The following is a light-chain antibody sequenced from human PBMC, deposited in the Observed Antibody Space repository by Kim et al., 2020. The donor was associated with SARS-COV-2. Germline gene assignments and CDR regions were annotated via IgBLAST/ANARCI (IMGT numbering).Light chain of an antibody. CDR1: NIGSKS. Sequence: APGKTARITCGGNNIGSKSVHWYQQKPGRAPVLVIYDDTDRPSGIPERFSGSNSGNTATLTISRVEAGDEADYYCQVWDTSSDHVVFGGGTQLTVL. CDR2: DDT. V-gene: IGLV3-21*03. CDR3: QVWDTSSDHVV. J-gene: IGLJ2*01.